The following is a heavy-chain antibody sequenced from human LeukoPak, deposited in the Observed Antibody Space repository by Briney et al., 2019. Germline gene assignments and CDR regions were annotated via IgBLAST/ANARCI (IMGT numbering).Heavy chain of an antibody. Sequence: ASVKVSCKASGYTFINYGIGWVRQAPGQGLEWMGWISAYSADTNYAQKVQDRVTMTTDTSTSTAYMELRSLRSDDTAVYYCASGAAAGNLEGADYYYYGMDVWGQGTTVTVSS. CDR3: ASGAAAGNLEGADYYYYGMDV. CDR1: GYTFINYG. J-gene: IGHJ6*02. CDR2: ISAYSADT. D-gene: IGHD6-13*01. V-gene: IGHV1-18*01.